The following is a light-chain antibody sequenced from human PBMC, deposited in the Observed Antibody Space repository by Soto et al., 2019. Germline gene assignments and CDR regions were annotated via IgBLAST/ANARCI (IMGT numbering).Light chain of an antibody. J-gene: IGKJ4*02. V-gene: IGKV3-20*01. CDR2: GAS. Sequence: IILTQSPGTLSLSPGERVTLSCKASQTINNNYVAWYQQRPGRAPRLLVYGASARATGIPDRFRGSGAGTDFTRTISRLEPEDFAVYYCQHHGDLIGFGGGTKV. CDR3: QHHGDLIG. CDR1: QTINNNY.